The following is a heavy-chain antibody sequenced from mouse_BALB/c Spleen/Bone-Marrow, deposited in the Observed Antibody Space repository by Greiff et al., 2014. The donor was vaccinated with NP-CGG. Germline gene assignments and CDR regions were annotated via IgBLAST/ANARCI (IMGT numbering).Heavy chain of an antibody. V-gene: IGHV3-8*02. Sequence: EVKLQESGPSLVKPSQTLSLTCSVTGDSITSGYWNWIRKFPGKKLEYMGYISYSGTTYYNPSLKSRISITRDTSKNQYYLHLNSVTTGDTATYYCTRRRGNYEGYFDYWGQGTTLTVSS. CDR3: TRRRGNYEGYFDY. CDR2: ISYSGTT. D-gene: IGHD2-1*01. CDR1: GDSITSGY. J-gene: IGHJ2*01.